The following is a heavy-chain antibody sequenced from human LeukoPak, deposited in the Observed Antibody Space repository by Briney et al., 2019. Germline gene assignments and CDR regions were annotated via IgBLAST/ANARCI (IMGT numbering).Heavy chain of an antibody. CDR2: INHSGST. Sequence: SEALSLTCAVYGGSFSGYYWSWIRQPPGKGLEWIGEINHSGSTNYNPSLKSRVTISADTSKNQFSLKLSSVTAADTAVYYCARGYSYFDYWGQGTLVTVSS. CDR1: GGSFSGYY. CDR3: ARGYSYFDY. D-gene: IGHD1-26*01. J-gene: IGHJ4*02. V-gene: IGHV4-34*01.